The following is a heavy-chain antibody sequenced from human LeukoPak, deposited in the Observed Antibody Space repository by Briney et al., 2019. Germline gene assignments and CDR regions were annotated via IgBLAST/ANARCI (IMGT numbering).Heavy chain of an antibody. D-gene: IGHD1-26*01. J-gene: IGHJ4*02. Sequence: GGSLRLSCAASGFTFSSSWMNWVRQSPGKGLEWVANIKEDGTEKYYVDSVKGRFTIFRDNAKNSLYLQMNSLRAEDTAVYYCARDLLRWGQGTLVTVSS. V-gene: IGHV3-7*01. CDR2: IKEDGTEK. CDR3: ARDLLR. CDR1: GFTFSSSW.